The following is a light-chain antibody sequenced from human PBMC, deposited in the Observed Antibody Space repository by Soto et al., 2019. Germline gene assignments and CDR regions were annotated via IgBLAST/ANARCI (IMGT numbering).Light chain of an antibody. CDR3: QQYGSSPWT. Sequence: EIVLTQSPDTLSLSPGERAXXXXXXSQSVSRTYLAWYQQKPGQAPRLLIYDAXNRXTGXXXRFSGSGSGTDFTLTISRLEPEDFAVYYCQQYGSSPWTFGQGTKVDIK. CDR1: QSVSRTY. J-gene: IGKJ1*01. CDR2: DAX. V-gene: IGKV3-20*01.